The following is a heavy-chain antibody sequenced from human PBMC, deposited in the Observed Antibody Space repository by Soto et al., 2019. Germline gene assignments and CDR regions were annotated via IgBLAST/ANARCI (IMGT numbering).Heavy chain of an antibody. CDR1: GYSFTSYW. V-gene: IGHV5-51*01. CDR2: IYPGDSDT. Sequence: GESLKISCKGSGYSFTSYWIGWVRQMPGKGLEWMGIIYPGDSDTRYSPSFQGQVTISADKSISTAYLQWSSLKASDTAMYYCARLGRRDGYNYNYYYGMDVWGQGTTVTV. CDR3: ARLGRRDGYNYNYYYGMDV. J-gene: IGHJ6*02. D-gene: IGHD5-12*01.